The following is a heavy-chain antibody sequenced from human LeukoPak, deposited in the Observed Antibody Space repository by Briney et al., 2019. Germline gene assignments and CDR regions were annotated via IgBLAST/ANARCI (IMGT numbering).Heavy chain of an antibody. CDR1: GYSFTSYW. CDR3: ARHPSHYGSGSHSDWFDP. Sequence: PGESLKISCKGSGYSFTSYWISWVRQIPGKGLEWMGRIDPSDSYTNYSPSFQGHVTISADKSISTAYLQWSSLKASDTAMYYCARHPSHYGSGSHSDWFDPWGQGTLVTVSS. D-gene: IGHD3-10*01. V-gene: IGHV5-10-1*01. CDR2: IDPSDSYT. J-gene: IGHJ5*02.